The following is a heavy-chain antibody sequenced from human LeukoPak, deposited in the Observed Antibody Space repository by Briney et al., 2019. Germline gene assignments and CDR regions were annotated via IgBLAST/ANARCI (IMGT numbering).Heavy chain of an antibody. CDR3: TRADYYDSSGSDAFDI. CDR1: GFTFSGSA. V-gene: IGHV3-73*01. Sequence: GGSLTLSCAASGFTFSGSAMGWVRQASGKGLEGVGGIRSKANSYATAYDASVKGRFTISRDDSKNTAYLQMNSLKTEDTAVYYCTRADYYDSSGSDAFDIWGQGTMVTVSS. J-gene: IGHJ3*02. CDR2: IRSKANSYAT. D-gene: IGHD3-22*01.